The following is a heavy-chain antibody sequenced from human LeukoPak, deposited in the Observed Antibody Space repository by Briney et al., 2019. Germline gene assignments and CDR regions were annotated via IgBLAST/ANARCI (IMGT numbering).Heavy chain of an antibody. D-gene: IGHD6-19*01. J-gene: IGHJ6*03. CDR2: IIPIFGTA. CDR1: GYTFTSYY. V-gene: IGHV1-69*06. CDR3: ARVAGYYYYYMDV. Sequence: SVKVSCKASGYTFTSYYMHWVRQAPGQGLEWMGGIIPIFGTANYAQKFQGRVTITADKSTSTAYMELSSLRSEDTAVYYCARVAGYYYYYMDVWGEGTTVTVSS.